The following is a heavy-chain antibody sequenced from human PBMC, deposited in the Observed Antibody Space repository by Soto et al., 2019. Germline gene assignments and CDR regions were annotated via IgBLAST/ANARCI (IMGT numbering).Heavy chain of an antibody. Sequence: PGGSLRLSCTTSGFTFGDYTMNWVRQAPGKGLEWVGFVRGKAGGGTAEYAASVRDRFTISRDNSKNTLYLQMNSLRAEDTAVYYCAKGGRGGYDYIDYWGQGTLVTVSS. CDR3: AKGGRGGYDYIDY. D-gene: IGHD5-12*01. J-gene: IGHJ4*02. CDR2: VRGKAGGGTA. V-gene: IGHV3-49*04. CDR1: GFTFGDYT.